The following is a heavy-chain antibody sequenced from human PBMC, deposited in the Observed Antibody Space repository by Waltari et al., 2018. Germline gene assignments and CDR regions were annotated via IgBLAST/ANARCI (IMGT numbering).Heavy chain of an antibody. Sequence: EVQLVQSGAEVKKPGATVKISCKVSGYTFTDYYMHWVQQAPGKGLEWMGLVDPEDGETRYAEKFQGRVTITADTSTDTAYMELSSLRSEDTAVYYCATLLRPAATPGGSGPPVYFDYWGQGTLVTVSS. D-gene: IGHD2-2*01. CDR1: GYTFTDYY. J-gene: IGHJ4*02. CDR3: ATLLRPAATPGGSGPPVYFDY. CDR2: VDPEDGET. V-gene: IGHV1-69-2*01.